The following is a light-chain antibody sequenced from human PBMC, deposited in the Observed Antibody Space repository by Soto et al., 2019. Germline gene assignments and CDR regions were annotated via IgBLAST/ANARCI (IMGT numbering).Light chain of an antibody. CDR3: QQYNSA. Sequence: DIQMTQSPSTLSASVGDRVTITCRASQSISSWLAWYQQKPGKAPKLLIYDASSLESGVPSRFSGSGSGTEFTRTISSLQPDDFATYYCQQYNSAFGQGTKVEIK. CDR1: QSISSW. V-gene: IGKV1-5*01. CDR2: DAS. J-gene: IGKJ1*01.